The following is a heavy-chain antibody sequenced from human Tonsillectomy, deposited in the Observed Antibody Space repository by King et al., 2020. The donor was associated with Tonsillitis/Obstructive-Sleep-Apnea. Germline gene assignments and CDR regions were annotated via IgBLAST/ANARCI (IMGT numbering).Heavy chain of an antibody. V-gene: IGHV4-4*07. Sequence: VQLQESGPGLVKPSETLSLTCSVSGGSIISYYWSWIRQPAGKGLEWIGHIYTSGSTNYNPSLNSRVTMSVDTSQNQFSMKLSSVTAADTAVYYCARDSDYDSSGYFDYWGQGTLVTVSS. D-gene: IGHD3-22*01. CDR3: ARDSDYDSSGYFDY. CDR2: IYTSGST. CDR1: GGSIISYY. J-gene: IGHJ4*02.